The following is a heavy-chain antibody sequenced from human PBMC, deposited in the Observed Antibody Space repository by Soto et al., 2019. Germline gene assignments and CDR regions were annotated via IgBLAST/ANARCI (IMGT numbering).Heavy chain of an antibody. CDR1: GYSFTSYW. D-gene: IGHD5-18*01. CDR3: ARRRKDTAMSFYYYYYGMDV. J-gene: IGHJ6*02. CDR2: IDPSDSYT. V-gene: IGHV5-10-1*01. Sequence: GESLKISCKGSGYSFTSYWISWVRQMPGKGLEWMGRIDPSDSYTNYSPSFQDHVTISADKSISTAYLQWSSLKASDTAMYYCARRRKDTAMSFYYYYYGMDVWGQGTTVTVSS.